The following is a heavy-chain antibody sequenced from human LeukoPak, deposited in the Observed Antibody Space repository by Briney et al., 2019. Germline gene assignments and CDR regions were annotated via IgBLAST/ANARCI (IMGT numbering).Heavy chain of an antibody. Sequence: GGSLRLSCAASGFIFRSYDMHWVRQAPGKGLEWVSTMSGSSTYIYYADSVKGRFTISRDNSKNTLYLQMNSLRAEDTAVYYCARLGWRGNYWGQGTLVTVSS. J-gene: IGHJ4*02. D-gene: IGHD7-27*01. V-gene: IGHV3-21*01. CDR2: MSGSSTYI. CDR3: ARLGWRGNY. CDR1: GFIFRSYD.